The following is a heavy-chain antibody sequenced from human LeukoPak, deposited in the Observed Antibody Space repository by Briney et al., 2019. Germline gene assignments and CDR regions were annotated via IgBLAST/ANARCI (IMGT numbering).Heavy chain of an antibody. D-gene: IGHD3-16*01. Sequence: KPSETLSLTGTVSGGSISSYYWTWIRQPPGKGLEWIGYIYYSRSTNYNLSLKSRVTISLDTSKNQFSLNLSSVTAADTAVYYCARDLGGGYGTWFDPWGQGTLVIVSS. CDR1: GGSISSYY. CDR2: IYYSRST. J-gene: IGHJ5*02. V-gene: IGHV4-59*01. CDR3: ARDLGGGYGTWFDP.